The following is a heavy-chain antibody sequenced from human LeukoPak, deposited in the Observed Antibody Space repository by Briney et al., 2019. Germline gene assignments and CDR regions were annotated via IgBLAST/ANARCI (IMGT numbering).Heavy chain of an antibody. V-gene: IGHV3-33*01. Sequence: PGGSLRLSCAASGFTFSSYGMHWVRQAPGKGLEWVAVIWYDGSNKYYADSVKGRFTISRDNSKNTLYLQMNSLRAEDTAVYYCARDHSGHNWFDPWGQGTLVTVSS. D-gene: IGHD6-25*01. CDR1: GFTFSSYG. CDR3: ARDHSGHNWFDP. CDR2: IWYDGSNK. J-gene: IGHJ5*02.